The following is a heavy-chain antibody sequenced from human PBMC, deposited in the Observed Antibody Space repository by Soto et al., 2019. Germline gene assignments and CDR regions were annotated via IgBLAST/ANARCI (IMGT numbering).Heavy chain of an antibody. CDR2: IWYDGSNK. Sequence: QPGGSLRLSCAASGFTFSSYGMHWVRQAPGKGLEWVAVIWYDGSNKYYADSVKGRFTISRDNSKNTLYLQMNSLRAEDTAVYYCARSQTTYYDYVWGSYRTSFFGGMDVWGQGTTVTVSS. CDR1: GFTFSSYG. D-gene: IGHD3-16*02. CDR3: ARSQTTYYDYVWGSYRTSFFGGMDV. J-gene: IGHJ6*02. V-gene: IGHV3-33*01.